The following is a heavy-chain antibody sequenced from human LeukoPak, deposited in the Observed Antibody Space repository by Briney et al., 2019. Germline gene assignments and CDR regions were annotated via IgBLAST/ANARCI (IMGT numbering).Heavy chain of an antibody. CDR3: AKHVDYGGNFYLDY. J-gene: IGHJ4*02. Sequence: GGSLRLSCAASGFTFSSYAMSWVRQAPGKGLEWVSAISGSGGSTYYADSVKGRFTISRDNSKNTLYLQMDNLRADDTAVYYCAKHVDYGGNFYLDYWGQGTLVTVSS. CDR2: ISGSGGST. CDR1: GFTFSSYA. V-gene: IGHV3-23*01. D-gene: IGHD4-23*01.